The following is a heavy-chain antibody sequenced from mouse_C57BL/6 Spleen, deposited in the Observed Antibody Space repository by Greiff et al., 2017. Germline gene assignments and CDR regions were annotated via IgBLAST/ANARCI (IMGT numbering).Heavy chain of an antibody. J-gene: IGHJ3*01. D-gene: IGHD1-1*01. CDR2: IDPSDSYT. CDR1: GYTFTSYW. V-gene: IGHV1-69*01. CDR3: ARYYGSSFPFAY. Sequence: QVQLQQPGAELVMPGASVKLSCKASGYTFTSYWMHWVKQRPGQGLEWIGEIDPSDSYTNYNQKFKGKSTLTVDTSSSTAYMQLSSLTSEDSAVYYCARYYGSSFPFAYWGQGTLVTVSA.